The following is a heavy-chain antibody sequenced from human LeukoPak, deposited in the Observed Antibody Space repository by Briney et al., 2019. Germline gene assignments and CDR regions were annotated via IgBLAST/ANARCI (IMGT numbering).Heavy chain of an antibody. J-gene: IGHJ4*02. CDR2: IYYSGST. V-gene: IGHV4-59*01. CDR3: ARVVGSGYLN. CDR1: GGSISSYY. Sequence: SETLSLTCTVSGGSISSYYWSWIRQPPGKGLEWIGYIYYSGSTNYNPSLKSRVTISVDTSKNQFSLKLSSVTAADTAVYYCARVVGSGYLNWGQGTLVTVSS. D-gene: IGHD5-12*01.